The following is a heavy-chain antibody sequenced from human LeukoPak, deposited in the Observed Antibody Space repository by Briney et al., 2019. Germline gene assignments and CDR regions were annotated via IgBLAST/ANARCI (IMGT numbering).Heavy chain of an antibody. CDR1: GYTFTDYS. V-gene: IGHV1-69-2*01. J-gene: IGHJ4*02. D-gene: IGHD6-19*01. CDR2: VDPEDGET. CDR3: ATDHGSGWYSGFDY. Sequence: ASVKVSCKVSGYTFTDYSMHWMQQAPGKGLEWMGLVDPEDGETIYAEKFQGRVTITADTSTDTAYMELSSLRSEDTAVYYCATDHGSGWYSGFDYWGQGTLVTVSS.